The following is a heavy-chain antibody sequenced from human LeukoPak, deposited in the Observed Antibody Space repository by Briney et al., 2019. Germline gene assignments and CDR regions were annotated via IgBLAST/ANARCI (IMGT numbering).Heavy chain of an antibody. J-gene: IGHJ6*02. Sequence: ASVKVSCKVSGYTLTELSMHWVRQAPGKGREWMGGFDPEDGETIYAQKFQGRVTMTEDTSTDTAYVELSSLRSEDTAVYYCATDTPNANQQLGRYYYGMDVWGQGTTVTVSS. V-gene: IGHV1-24*01. CDR1: GYTLTELS. CDR2: FDPEDGET. D-gene: IGHD6-13*01. CDR3: ATDTPNANQQLGRYYYGMDV.